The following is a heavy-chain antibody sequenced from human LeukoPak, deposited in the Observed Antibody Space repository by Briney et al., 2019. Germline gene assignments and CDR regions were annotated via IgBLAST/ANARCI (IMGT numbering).Heavy chain of an antibody. CDR2: IIPIFGTA. D-gene: IGHD6-6*01. CDR3: ARDSSRARPYYYYYMDV. Sequence: ASVKVSCKASGGTFSSYAISWVRQAPGQGLEWMGGIIPIFGTANYAQKFQGRVTITADESTSTAYMELSSLRSEDTAVYYCARDSSRARPYYYYYMDVWGKGTTVTVSS. V-gene: IGHV1-69*01. J-gene: IGHJ6*03. CDR1: GGTFSSYA.